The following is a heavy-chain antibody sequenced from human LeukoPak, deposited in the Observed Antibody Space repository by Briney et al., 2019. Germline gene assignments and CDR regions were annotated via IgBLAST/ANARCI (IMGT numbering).Heavy chain of an antibody. V-gene: IGHV4-59*01. D-gene: IGHD4-17*01. J-gene: IGHJ4*02. Sequence: SETLSLTCTVSDGSITNDWSWVRQPPGKGLEFIGHVHYSGTTNYNPSLRSRVTISIDTSKKHFFLKLKSVTAADTAVYYCATGYGDFRVEGRYFYSWGQGTLVTVSS. CDR3: ATGYGDFRVEGRYFYS. CDR2: VHYSGTT. CDR1: DGSITND.